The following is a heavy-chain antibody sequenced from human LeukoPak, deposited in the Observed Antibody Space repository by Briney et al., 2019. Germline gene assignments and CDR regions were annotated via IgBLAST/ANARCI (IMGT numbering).Heavy chain of an antibody. D-gene: IGHD4-17*01. J-gene: IGHJ6*03. CDR3: ATEAALRDGDYFYYYMDV. CDR2: INAGNGNT. V-gene: IGHV1-3*03. Sequence: ASVKVSCKASGYTFTSYAMHWVRQAPGQRLEWMGWINAGNGNTKYSQEFQGRVTITRDTSASTAYMELSSLRSEDTAVYYCATEAALRDGDYFYYYMDVWGKGTTVTVSS. CDR1: GYTFTSYA.